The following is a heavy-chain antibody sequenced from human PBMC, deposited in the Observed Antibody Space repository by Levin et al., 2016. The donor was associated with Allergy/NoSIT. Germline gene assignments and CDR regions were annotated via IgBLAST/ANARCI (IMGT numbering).Heavy chain of an antibody. CDR3: ARDYYSVVPAARYWYFDL. V-gene: IGHV1-2*02. D-gene: IGHD2-2*01. CDR1: GYTFTGYY. J-gene: IGHJ2*01. CDR2: INPNSGGT. Sequence: ASVKVSCKASGYTFTGYYMHWVRQAPGQGLEWMGWINPNSGGTNYAQKFQGRVTMTRDTSISTAYMELSRLRSDDTAVYYCARDYYSVVPAARYWYFDLWGRGTLVTVSS.